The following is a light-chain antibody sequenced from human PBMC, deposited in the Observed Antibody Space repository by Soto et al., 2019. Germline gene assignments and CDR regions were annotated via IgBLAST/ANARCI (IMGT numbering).Light chain of an antibody. CDR1: SSNIGAGYD. J-gene: IGLJ2*01. V-gene: IGLV1-40*01. CDR2: NSI. Sequence: QLVLTQPPSVSGAPGQRVTISCTGSSSNIGAGYDVHWYQQLPGTAPKLLIYNSIHRPSGVPDRFSGSKSGTSASLAITGLRAEDEADYYCQSYDSSLSGSLFGGGTKVTVL. CDR3: QSYDSSLSGSL.